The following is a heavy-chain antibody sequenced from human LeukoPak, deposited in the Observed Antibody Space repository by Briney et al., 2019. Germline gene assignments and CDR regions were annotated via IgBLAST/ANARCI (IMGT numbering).Heavy chain of an antibody. CDR1: SFTFSNAW. V-gene: IGHV3-15*07. Sequence: PGGSLRLSCAASSFTFSNAWMNWVRQAPGKGLEWVGRIKSKTDGATTDYAAPVKGRFTVSRDDSKNTLYLQMNNLKTEDTAVYYCTTGRGDSDWSMDYWGQGTLVTVSS. J-gene: IGHJ4*02. D-gene: IGHD6-19*01. CDR3: TTGRGDSDWSMDY. CDR2: IKSKTDGATT.